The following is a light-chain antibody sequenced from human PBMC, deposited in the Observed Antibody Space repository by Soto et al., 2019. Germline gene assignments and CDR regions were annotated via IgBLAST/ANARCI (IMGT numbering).Light chain of an antibody. Sequence: DIVLTQSPGTLSLSPGESATLSCRASQSVSNNYLAWYQQKPGQAPRLLIYGAYNRATGIPDRFSGSGSGKDFTLTISRLEPEDFAVYYCQQYVSSGTFGQGTKVEIK. V-gene: IGKV3-20*01. J-gene: IGKJ1*01. CDR1: QSVSNNY. CDR2: GAY. CDR3: QQYVSSGT.